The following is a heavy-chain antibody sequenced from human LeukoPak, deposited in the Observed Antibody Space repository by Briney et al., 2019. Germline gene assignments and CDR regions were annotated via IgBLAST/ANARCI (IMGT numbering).Heavy chain of an antibody. CDR1: GGTFSSYA. D-gene: IGHD3-22*01. J-gene: IGHJ4*02. CDR2: IIPILGIA. CDR3: AREVDRGHFDY. V-gene: IGHV1-69*04. Sequence: SVKVSCKASGGTFSSYAISWVRQAPGQGLEWMGRIIPILGIANYAQKFQGRVTITADKSTSTAYMELSSLRSEDSAVYYCAREVDRGHFDYWGQGTLVTVSS.